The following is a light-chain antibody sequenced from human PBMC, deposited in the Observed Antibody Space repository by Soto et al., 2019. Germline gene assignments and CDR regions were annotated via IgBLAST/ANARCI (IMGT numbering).Light chain of an antibody. V-gene: IGKV3-20*01. CDR1: QSISSSY. CDR2: GAS. J-gene: IGKJ2*03. CDR3: QQYGNPPQNG. Sequence: ESVLTQSPGTLSLSPGERATLSCRASQSISSSYLAWYQQKPGQAPRVLIYGASSRATGIPDRFSGSGSGTDFTLTISRLEPEDFAVYFCQQYGNPPQNGFGQGIKVEIK.